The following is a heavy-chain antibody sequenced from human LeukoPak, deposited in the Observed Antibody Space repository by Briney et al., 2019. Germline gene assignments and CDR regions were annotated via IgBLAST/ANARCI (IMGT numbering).Heavy chain of an antibody. Sequence: GSLRLSCAASGFTFSIYAMTWVRQAPGKGLEWVSTFYETDKTDYADSVKGRFTISRDTSKNMLYLQMNSLRAEDTAIYYCAKRGAGSGGLHFWDQGTLVTVSS. CDR3: AKRGAGSGGLHF. D-gene: IGHD6-19*01. V-gene: IGHV3-23*01. CDR2: FYETDKT. CDR1: GFTFSIYA. J-gene: IGHJ4*02.